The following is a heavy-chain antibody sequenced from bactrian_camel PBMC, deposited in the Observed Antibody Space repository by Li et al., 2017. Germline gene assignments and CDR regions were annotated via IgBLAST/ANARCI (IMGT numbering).Heavy chain of an antibody. J-gene: IGHJ6*01. CDR3: AAGGSPAATLRLSKFGY. CDR1: GFTFSSYG. V-gene: IGHV3S14*01. D-gene: IGHD4*01. Sequence: VQLVESGGGSVQAGGSLRLSCAASGFTFSSYGVKWVRQVAGKGPEWVSTINTDGSKIYYRDAVKGRFTTSRDNAKNTVYLQMNSLIPEDTAMYYCAAGGSPAATLRLSKFGYWGQGTQVTVSS. CDR2: INTDGSKI.